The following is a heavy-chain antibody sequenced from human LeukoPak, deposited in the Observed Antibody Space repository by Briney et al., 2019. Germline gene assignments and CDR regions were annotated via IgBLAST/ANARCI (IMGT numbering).Heavy chain of an antibody. Sequence: PGGSLRLSCTASGFTFSSYGMNWVRQAPGKGLEWVSYISSSSNTIYYADSVKGRSTISRDNAKNSLYLQMNSLRDEDTAVYYCARLSLMRPDYWGQGTLVTVSS. D-gene: IGHD3-16*01. CDR3: ARLSLMRPDY. CDR2: ISSSSNTI. V-gene: IGHV3-48*02. CDR1: GFTFSSYG. J-gene: IGHJ4*02.